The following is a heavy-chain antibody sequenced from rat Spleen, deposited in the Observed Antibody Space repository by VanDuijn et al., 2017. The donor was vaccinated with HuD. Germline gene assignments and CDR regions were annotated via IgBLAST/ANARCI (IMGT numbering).Heavy chain of an antibody. J-gene: IGHJ4*01. D-gene: IGHD5-1*01. Sequence: EMQLVESGGGLVQPGRSMKLSCAGSGFTFSHYGMAWVRQAPKKGLEWVAYISSDGGSTYYRDSVKGRFTISRDDAKSTLYLQMDSLRSEDTATYYCTTDRTGALMDAWGQGVSVTVST. CDR1: GFTFSHYG. CDR3: TTDRTGALMDA. V-gene: IGHV5-27*01. CDR2: ISSDGGST.